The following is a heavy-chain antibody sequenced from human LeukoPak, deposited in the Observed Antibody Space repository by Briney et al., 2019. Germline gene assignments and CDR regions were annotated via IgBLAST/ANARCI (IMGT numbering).Heavy chain of an antibody. CDR1: GYTFTSYD. J-gene: IGHJ4*02. V-gene: IGHV1-8*01. CDR3: AREHSYGYYSY. D-gene: IGHD5-18*01. Sequence: GASVKVSCKASGYTFTSYDINWVRQAAGQGLGWLGFMTPNSGNTGYAQKLQGRVTMTRDTSISTAYMELSRLRSDDTAVYYCAREHSYGYYSYWGQGTLVTVSS. CDR2: MTPNSGNT.